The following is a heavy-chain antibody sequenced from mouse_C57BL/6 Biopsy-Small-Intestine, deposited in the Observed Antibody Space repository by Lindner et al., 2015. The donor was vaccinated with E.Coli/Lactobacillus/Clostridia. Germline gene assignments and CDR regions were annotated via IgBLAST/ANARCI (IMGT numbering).Heavy chain of an antibody. Sequence: VQLQESGPELVKPGASVNLSCKTSGYTFTSYGINWVKQRPGQGLEWIGWIYPGSGNTNYNEKFKDKAALTVDTSSSTAYMQLSSLTSEDSAVYFCARQDYSNYGFAYWGQGTLVTVSA. CDR3: ARQDYSNYGFAY. D-gene: IGHD2-5*01. V-gene: IGHV1-84*01. CDR1: GYTFTSYG. J-gene: IGHJ3*01. CDR2: IYPGSGNT.